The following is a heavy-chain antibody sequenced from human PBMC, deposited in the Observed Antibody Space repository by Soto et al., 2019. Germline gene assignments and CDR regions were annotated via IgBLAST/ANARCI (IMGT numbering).Heavy chain of an antibody. CDR2: ISGSGGST. D-gene: IGHD2-21*02. Sequence: EVQLLESGGGLVQPGGSLRLSCAASGFTFSSYAMSWVRQAPGKGLEWVSAISGSGGSTYYAGSVKGRFTISRDNSKNALYLQMNSLRAEDTAVYYCAKLYCGGDCYYRRLGYYFDYWGQGTLVTVSS. J-gene: IGHJ4*02. CDR3: AKLYCGGDCYYRRLGYYFDY. CDR1: GFTFSSYA. V-gene: IGHV3-23*01.